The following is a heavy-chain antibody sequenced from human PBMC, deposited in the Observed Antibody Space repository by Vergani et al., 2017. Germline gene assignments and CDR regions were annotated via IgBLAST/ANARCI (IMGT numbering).Heavy chain of an antibody. Sequence: QVQLQESGPGLVKPPGTLSLTCAVSGGSISSSNWWSWVRQPPGKGLEWIGEIYHSGSTNYNPSLKSQVTISVDKSKNQFSLKLSSVTAADTAVYYCARKYYYGSGSYYHGGWFDPWGQGTLVTVSS. J-gene: IGHJ5*02. CDR3: ARKYYYGSGSYYHGGWFDP. D-gene: IGHD3-10*01. CDR2: IYHSGST. CDR1: GGSISSSNW. V-gene: IGHV4-4*03.